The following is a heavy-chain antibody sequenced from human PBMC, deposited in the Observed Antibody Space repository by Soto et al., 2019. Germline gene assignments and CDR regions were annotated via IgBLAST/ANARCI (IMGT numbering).Heavy chain of an antibody. J-gene: IGHJ4*02. CDR3: AAGGGLPRYY. D-gene: IGHD5-12*01. CDR2: IYHSGST. CDR1: GGSISSGGYS. V-gene: IGHV4-30-2*01. Sequence: QLQLQESGSGLVKPSQTLSLTCAVSGGSISSGGYSWSWIRQPPGKGLEWIGYIYHSGSTYYNPSLQRGATISVDRSKNQFPLKLSSVTAADTAVSYCAAGGGLPRYYWGQGTLVTVSS.